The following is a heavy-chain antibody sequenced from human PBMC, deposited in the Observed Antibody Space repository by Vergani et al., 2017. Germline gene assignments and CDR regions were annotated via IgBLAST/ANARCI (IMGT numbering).Heavy chain of an antibody. CDR3: ARSVVTQDYYYYGMDV. CDR1: GFTFSSYG. V-gene: IGHV3-33*01. D-gene: IGHD4-23*01. Sequence: QVQLVESGGGVVQPGRSLRLSCAASGFTFSSYGMHWVRQAPGKGLEWVAVIWYDGSNKYYADSVKGRFTISRDNSKNTLYLQMNSLRAEDTAVYYCARSVVTQDYYYYGMDVWGQGTTVTVSS. CDR2: IWYDGSNK. J-gene: IGHJ6*02.